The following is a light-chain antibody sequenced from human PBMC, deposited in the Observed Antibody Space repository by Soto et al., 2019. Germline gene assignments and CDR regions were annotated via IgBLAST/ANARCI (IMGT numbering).Light chain of an antibody. CDR1: QSLLHNNGKTY. CDR3: MQSVQLHLT. Sequence: DVVLTQAPLSLSVTPGQPASISCKSSQSLLHNNGKTYLYWYLQKPGQPPQLLMYDVSNRFSGVPDRFSGSGSGKDFTLQISRVEAEDVGVYCCMQSVQLHLTFGGGTKVEIK. CDR2: DVS. J-gene: IGKJ4*01. V-gene: IGKV2D-29*01.